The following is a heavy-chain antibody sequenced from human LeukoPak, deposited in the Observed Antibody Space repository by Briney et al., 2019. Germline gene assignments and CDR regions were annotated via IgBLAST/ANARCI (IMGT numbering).Heavy chain of an antibody. CDR3: ATGRPADFWSGYYPYY. CDR1: GYTLTELS. V-gene: IGHV1-24*01. J-gene: IGHJ4*02. Sequence: ASAKVSCKVSGYTLTELSMHWVRQAPGKGLEWMGGFDPEDGETIYAQKFQGRVTMTEDTSTDTAYMELSSLRSEDTAVYYCATGRPADFWSGYYPYYWGQGTLATVSS. D-gene: IGHD3-3*01. CDR2: FDPEDGET.